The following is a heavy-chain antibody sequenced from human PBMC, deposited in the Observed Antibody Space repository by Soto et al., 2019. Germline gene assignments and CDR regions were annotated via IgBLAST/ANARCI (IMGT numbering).Heavy chain of an antibody. Sequence: SVKVSCKASGGTFSSYAISWVRQAPGQGLEWMGGIIPIFGTANYAQKFQGRVTITADESTSTAYMELSSLRSEDTAVYYCARLMYYDLWSGYYRKGEGDDAFDIWGQGTMVTVSS. J-gene: IGHJ3*02. D-gene: IGHD3-3*01. CDR2: IIPIFGTA. CDR3: ARLMYYDLWSGYYRKGEGDDAFDI. V-gene: IGHV1-69*13. CDR1: GGTFSSYA.